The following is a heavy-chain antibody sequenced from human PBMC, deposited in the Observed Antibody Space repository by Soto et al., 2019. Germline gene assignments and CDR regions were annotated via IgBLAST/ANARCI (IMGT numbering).Heavy chain of an antibody. CDR2: MNPNSGNT. D-gene: IGHD6-19*01. CDR1: GYTFTSYD. V-gene: IGHV1-8*01. J-gene: IGHJ3*02. CDR3: AISSGWSHDAFDI. Sequence: RASVKVSCKASGYTFTSYDINWVRQATGQGLEWMGWMNPNSGNTGYAQKFQGRVTMTRNTSISTAYMELSSLRSEDTGVYYCAISSGWSHDAFDIWGQGTMVTVSS.